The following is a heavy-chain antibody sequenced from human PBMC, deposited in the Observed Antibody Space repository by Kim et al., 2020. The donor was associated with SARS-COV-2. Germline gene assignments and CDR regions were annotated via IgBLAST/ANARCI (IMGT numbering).Heavy chain of an antibody. D-gene: IGHD5-12*01. CDR3: ARDVGYGGNGADFDY. V-gene: IGHV3-7*03. CDR1: GFTFRSYW. CDR2: IKQDGSMT. J-gene: IGHJ4*02. Sequence: GGSLRLSCAASGFTFRSYWMSWVRQAPGKGLEWVADIKQDGSMTKYADSVKGRFTISRDNAKKSLFLQMNSLRPEDTAVYFCARDVGYGGNGADFDYWGQGTLVIVSS.